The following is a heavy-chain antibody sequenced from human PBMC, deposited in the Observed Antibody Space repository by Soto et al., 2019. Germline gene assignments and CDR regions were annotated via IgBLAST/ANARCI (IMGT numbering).Heavy chain of an antibody. CDR2: IYYSGST. CDR1: GGSISSSSYY. D-gene: IGHD4-17*01. J-gene: IGHJ5*02. Sequence: PSETLSLTCTVSGGSISSSSYYWGWIRQPPGKGLEWIGSIYYSGSTYYNPSLKSRVTISVDTSKNQFSLKLSSVTAADTAVYYCARHGPIRWDQKNWFDPWGQGTLVTVSS. V-gene: IGHV4-39*01. CDR3: ARHGPIRWDQKNWFDP.